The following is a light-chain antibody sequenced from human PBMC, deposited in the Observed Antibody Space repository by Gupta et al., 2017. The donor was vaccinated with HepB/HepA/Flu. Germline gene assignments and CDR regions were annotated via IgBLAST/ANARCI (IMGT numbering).Light chain of an antibody. Sequence: QSVLTQPPSVSGAPGQRVTISCPGSSPHIGAPYDVHWYQNLPGTAPKLLIYGNTHRPSGVPERFSGSKSGTSASLAIAGLQSEDEADYYCQSYDNSLSGYVVFGGGTKLTVL. J-gene: IGLJ2*01. CDR1: SPHIGAPYD. CDR3: QSYDNSLSGYVV. CDR2: GNT. V-gene: IGLV1-40*01.